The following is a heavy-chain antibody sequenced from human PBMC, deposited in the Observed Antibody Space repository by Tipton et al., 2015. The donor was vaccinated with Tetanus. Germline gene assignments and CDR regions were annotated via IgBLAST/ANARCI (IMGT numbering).Heavy chain of an antibody. J-gene: IGHJ6*02. D-gene: IGHD3-16*01. CDR2: IYYRGST. Sequence: QVQLVQSGPEVKPSQTLSVTCTVSGGSINSGGYYWSWLRQPPGKGLEWIGNIYYRGSTYYNPSLKSRVTISEDTSKNQFSLRLSSVTAADTAVYYCARDPGITWGGMGYYYGMDVWGQGTTVTVSS. CDR1: GGSINSGGYY. V-gene: IGHV4-30-4*08. CDR3: ARDPGITWGGMGYYYGMDV.